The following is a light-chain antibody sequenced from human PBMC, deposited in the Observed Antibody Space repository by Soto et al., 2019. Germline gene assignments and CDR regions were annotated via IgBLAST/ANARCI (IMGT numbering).Light chain of an antibody. CDR3: SSYTTSNTRQIV. CDR1: SSGVGGYNY. CDR2: DVS. Sequence: QSALPQPASVSGSPGQSITISCTGTSSGVGGYNYVSWYQHHPGKAPKLLIYDVSNRPSGVSNRFSGSKSDNTASLTISGLQPEDEADYYCSSYTTSNTRQIVFGTGTKVTVL. J-gene: IGLJ1*01. V-gene: IGLV2-14*03.